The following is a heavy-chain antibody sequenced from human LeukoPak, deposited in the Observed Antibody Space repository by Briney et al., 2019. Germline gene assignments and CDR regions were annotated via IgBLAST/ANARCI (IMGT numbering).Heavy chain of an antibody. CDR1: GGSISSNSYY. D-gene: IGHD4-23*01. J-gene: IGHJ4*02. V-gene: IGHV4-39*01. CDR2: IYYSGST. Sequence: PSETLSLSCSVSGGSISSNSYYWGWIRQRPGKGLEWIGSIYYSGSTYYNPSLKSRVTISADTSKNQLSLKLSSVTAADTAVYYCARDCGGNGIDYWGQGTLVTVSS. CDR3: ARDCGGNGIDY.